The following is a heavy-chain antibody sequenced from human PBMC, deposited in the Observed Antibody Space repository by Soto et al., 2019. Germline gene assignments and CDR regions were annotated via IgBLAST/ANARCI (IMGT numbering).Heavy chain of an antibody. Sequence: PXDSLKVSQKCSGNRFTSYLIGLVRQMPGRGLEWMGIIYPDDSETRYSPSFQGQVTISADKSISTAYLQWSSLKASDAAMYYCARRVYNSGITEYGYNWFDPCGQRTLVTVSS. CDR1: GNRFTSYL. V-gene: IGHV5-51*01. J-gene: IGHJ5*02. CDR2: IYPDDSET. D-gene: IGHD1-7*01. CDR3: ARRVYNSGITEYGYNWFDP.